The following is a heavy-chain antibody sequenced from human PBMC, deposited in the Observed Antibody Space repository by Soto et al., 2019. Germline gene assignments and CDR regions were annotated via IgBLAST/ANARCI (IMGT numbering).Heavy chain of an antibody. J-gene: IGHJ4*02. CDR3: ARDSAYGDYQYFFDY. D-gene: IGHD4-17*01. CDR1: GYTFTNYY. Sequence: GPSVKVSCKASGYTFTNYYMHWVRQAPGQGLEWMGKINPSGGSTSYAQSFQGRVTMTRDTFTSTVYMELSSLRSEDTAMYYCARDSAYGDYQYFFDYWGQGTLVTVSS. V-gene: IGHV1-46*01. CDR2: INPSGGST.